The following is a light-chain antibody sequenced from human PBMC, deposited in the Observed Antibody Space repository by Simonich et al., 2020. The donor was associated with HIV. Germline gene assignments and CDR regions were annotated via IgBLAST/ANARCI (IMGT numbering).Light chain of an antibody. J-gene: IGKJ3*01. Sequence: DIVMTQFPDSLAVSLGERATINCKSSQSVLYSSNNKNYLAWYQQKPGQPPKLLIYRAATRESGVPDRFSGSGSGTDFTLTISSLQAEDVAVYYCQQYYSTPFTFGPGTKVDIK. CDR1: QSVLYSSNNKNY. CDR2: RAA. CDR3: QQYYSTPFT. V-gene: IGKV4-1*01.